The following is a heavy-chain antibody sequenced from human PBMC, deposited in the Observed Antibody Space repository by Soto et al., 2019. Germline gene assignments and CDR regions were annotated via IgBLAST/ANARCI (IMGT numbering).Heavy chain of an antibody. CDR2: IWYDGSNK. CDR3: AREASAFGAFDI. D-gene: IGHD3-16*01. CDR1: GFTFSSYG. J-gene: IGHJ3*02. V-gene: IGHV3-33*01. Sequence: PGGSLRLSCAASGFTFSSYGMHWVRQAPGKGLEWVAVIWYDGSNKYYADSVKGRFTISRDNSKNTLYLQMNSLRAEDTAVYYCAREASAFGAFDIWGQGTMVTVS.